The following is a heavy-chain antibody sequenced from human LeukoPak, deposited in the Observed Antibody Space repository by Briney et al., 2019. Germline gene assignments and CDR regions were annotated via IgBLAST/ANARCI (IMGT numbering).Heavy chain of an antibody. CDR1: GFTFSTYA. CDR3: AKSRHGATYGLGLDV. CDR2: IRNSGADT. D-gene: IGHD1-26*01. J-gene: IGHJ6*02. Sequence: GGSLRLSCAASGFTFSTYAMSWVRQAPGQGLEWVSTIRNSGADTYYLDSVKGRFTISRDNSKNTLYLQMYSLRAEDTAVYYCAKSRHGATYGLGLDVWGQGTTFTVSS. V-gene: IGHV3-23*01.